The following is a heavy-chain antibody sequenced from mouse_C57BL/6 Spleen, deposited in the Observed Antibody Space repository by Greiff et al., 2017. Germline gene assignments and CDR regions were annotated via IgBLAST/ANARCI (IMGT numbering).Heavy chain of an antibody. CDR2: ISYDGSN. V-gene: IGHV3-6*01. Sequence: EVKLQESGPGLVKPSQSLSLTCSVTGYSITSGYYWNWIRQFPGNKLEWLGYISYDGSNNYNTSIKNRISLTRDTSKNQFFLKLNSVTTEDTATYYCARGGDYDYFDYWGQGTTLTVSS. J-gene: IGHJ2*01. D-gene: IGHD2-4*01. CDR3: ARGGDYDYFDY. CDR1: GYSITSGYY.